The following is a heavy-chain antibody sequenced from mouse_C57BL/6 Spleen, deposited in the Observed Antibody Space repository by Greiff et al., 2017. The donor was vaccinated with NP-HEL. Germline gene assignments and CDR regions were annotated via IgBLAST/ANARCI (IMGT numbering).Heavy chain of an antibody. D-gene: IGHD4-1*01. CDR2: INPNNGGT. CDR3: ARNWDQDYFDY. J-gene: IGHJ2*01. Sequence: EVPLHQSGPELVKPGASVKISCKASGYTFTDYYMNWVKQSHGKSLEWIGDINPNNGGTSYNQKFKGKATLTVDKSSSTAYMELRSLTSEDSAVYYCARNWDQDYFDYWGQGTTLTVSS. CDR1: GYTFTDYY. V-gene: IGHV1-26*01.